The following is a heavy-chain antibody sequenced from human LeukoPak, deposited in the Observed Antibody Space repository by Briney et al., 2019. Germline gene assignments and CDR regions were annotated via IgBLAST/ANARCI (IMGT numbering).Heavy chain of an antibody. Sequence: PSGTLSLTCAVSGGSISSSNWWSWVRQSPGKGLEWIGEINRGGITKYNPSLKSRVTISVDTSKNQFSLKLSSVTAADTAVYYCAREVSGSFHVDYWGQGTLVTVSS. J-gene: IGHJ4*02. V-gene: IGHV4-4*02. CDR2: INRGGIT. D-gene: IGHD1-26*01. CDR1: GGSISSSNW. CDR3: AREVSGSFHVDY.